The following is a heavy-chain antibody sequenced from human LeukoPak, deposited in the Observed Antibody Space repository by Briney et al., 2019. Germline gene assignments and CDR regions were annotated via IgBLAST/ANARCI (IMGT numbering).Heavy chain of an antibody. CDR2: IRYDGSNK. CDR3: AKDWDDILTGYYSDY. V-gene: IGHV3-30*02. D-gene: IGHD3-9*01. CDR1: GFTFSSYG. J-gene: IGHJ4*02. Sequence: GGSLRLSCAASGFTFSSYGMHWVRQAPGKGLEWAAFIRYDGSNKYYADSVKGRFTISRDNSKNTLYLQMNGLRAEDTAVYYCAKDWDDILTGYYSDYWGQGTLVTVSS.